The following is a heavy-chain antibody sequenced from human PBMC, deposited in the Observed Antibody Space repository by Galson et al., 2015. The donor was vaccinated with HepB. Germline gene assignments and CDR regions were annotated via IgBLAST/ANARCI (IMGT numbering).Heavy chain of an antibody. CDR3: AREYTVVGATHFDY. CDR1: GGTFSSYA. J-gene: IGHJ4*02. Sequence: SVKVSCKASGGTFSSYAISWVRQAPGQGLEWMGGIIPIFGTANYAQKFQGRVTITADESTSTAYMELSSLRSEDTAVYYCAREYTVVGATHFDYWGQGTLVTVSS. D-gene: IGHD1-26*01. CDR2: IIPIFGTA. V-gene: IGHV1-69*13.